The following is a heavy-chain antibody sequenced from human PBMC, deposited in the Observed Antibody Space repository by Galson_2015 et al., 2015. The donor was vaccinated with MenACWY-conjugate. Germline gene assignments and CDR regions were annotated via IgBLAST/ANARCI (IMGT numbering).Heavy chain of an antibody. CDR2: IYYSGST. D-gene: IGHD4-23*01. V-gene: IGHV4-28*01. J-gene: IGHJ2*01. CDR1: GYSISSSNW. Sequence: ETLSLTCAVSGYSISSSNWWGWIRQPPGKGLEWIGYIYYSGSTYYNPSLKSRVTMSVDTSKNQFSLKLSSVTAVDTAVYYCARLLHGGISPGWYFDLWGRGTLVTVSS. CDR3: ARLLHGGISPGWYFDL.